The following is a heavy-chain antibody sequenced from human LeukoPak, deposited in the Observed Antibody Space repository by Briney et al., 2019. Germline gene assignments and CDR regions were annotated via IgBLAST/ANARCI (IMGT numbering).Heavy chain of an antibody. CDR1: GFTFSSYA. CDR2: ISGSGGST. CDR3: ATPETYYYDSSGYYYGY. V-gene: IGHV3-23*01. J-gene: IGHJ4*02. D-gene: IGHD3-22*01. Sequence: GGSLRLSCAASGFTFSSYAMSWVRQAPGKGLEWVSAISGSGGSTYYADSVKGRFTISRDNPKNTLYLQMNSLRAEDTAVYYCATPETYYYDSSGYYYGYWGQGALVTVSS.